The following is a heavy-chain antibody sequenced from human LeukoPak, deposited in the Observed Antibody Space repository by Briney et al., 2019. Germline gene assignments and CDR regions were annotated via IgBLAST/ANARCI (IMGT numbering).Heavy chain of an antibody. CDR3: ARAIAAAGSY. V-gene: IGHV3-7*04. D-gene: IGHD6-13*01. CDR2: INQDGGEK. Sequence: GGSLRLSCAASGFTFNTYWMRWVRQAPGEGLEWVANINQDGGEKYYVHSVKGRFTISRDNAKNLLYLQMSSLRVEDTAVYYCARAIAAAGSYWGQGALVTVSS. J-gene: IGHJ4*02. CDR1: GFTFNTYW.